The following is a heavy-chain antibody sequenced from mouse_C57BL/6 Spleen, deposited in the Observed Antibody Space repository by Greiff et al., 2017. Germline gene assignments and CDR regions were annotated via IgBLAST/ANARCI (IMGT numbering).Heavy chain of an antibody. V-gene: IGHV1-61*01. CDR3: SSALYFVCAY. D-gene: IGHD2-1*01. CDR2: IYPSDSET. Sequence: QVQLQQPGAELVRPGSSVKLSCKASGYTFTSYWMDWVKQRPGQGLEWIGNIYPSDSETHYNQKFKDKATLTVDKSSSTAYMQLSSLTSEDSAFYYCSSALYFVCAYGGQGTLVTVSA. CDR1: GYTFTSYW. J-gene: IGHJ3*01.